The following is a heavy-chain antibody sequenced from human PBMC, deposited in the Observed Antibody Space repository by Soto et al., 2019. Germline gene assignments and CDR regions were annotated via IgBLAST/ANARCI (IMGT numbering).Heavy chain of an antibody. CDR3: ARSRYCSSFSCRYFDY. CDR2: IKQDGTEK. Sequence: GGSLRLSCAASGLSFVTTWMTWVRQAPGKGLEWVATIKQDGTEKYYVDSVKGRFTISRDNAKNSLLLQMNSLRGEDTAVYYCARSRYCSSFSCRYFDYWGQGSLVTVYS. J-gene: IGHJ4*02. V-gene: IGHV3-7*01. CDR1: GLSFVTTW. D-gene: IGHD2-2*01.